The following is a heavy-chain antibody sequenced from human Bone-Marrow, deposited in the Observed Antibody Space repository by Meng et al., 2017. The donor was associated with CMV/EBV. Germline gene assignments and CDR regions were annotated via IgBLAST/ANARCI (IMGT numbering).Heavy chain of an antibody. CDR3: AREKDSGSYQTGDYYYYYGMDV. J-gene: IGHJ6*02. D-gene: IGHD1-26*01. CDR1: GFTFSSYS. Sequence: GGSLRLSCAASGFTFSSYSMNWVRQAPGKGLEWVSSISSSSTIYYADSVKGRFTISRDNAKNSLYLQMNSLRAEDTAVYYCAREKDSGSYQTGDYYYYYGMDVWGQGTTVTVSS. V-gene: IGHV3-69-1*01. CDR2: ISSSSTI.